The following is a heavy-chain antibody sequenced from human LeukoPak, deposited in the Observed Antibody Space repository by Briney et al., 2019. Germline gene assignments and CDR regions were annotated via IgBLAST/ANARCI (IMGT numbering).Heavy chain of an antibody. J-gene: IGHJ4*02. V-gene: IGHV3-30*18. CDR2: ISPDGSKT. D-gene: IGHD1-1*01. Sequence: GRSLRLSCAASGFTFSRYEIHCVRQAPGKGLEWVALISPDGSKTYYTDSVKGRFTISRDNSKNTLYLQMNSLRGEDTAVYYCSKVAVSTSDYWGQGTLVTVSS. CDR1: GFTFSRYE. CDR3: SKVAVSTSDY.